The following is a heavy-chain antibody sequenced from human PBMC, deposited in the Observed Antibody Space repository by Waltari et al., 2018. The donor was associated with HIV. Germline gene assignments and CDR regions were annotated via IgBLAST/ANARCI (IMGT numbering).Heavy chain of an antibody. J-gene: IGHJ4*02. V-gene: IGHV1-69*12. D-gene: IGHD5-12*01. CDR2: IIPRFGAA. CDR3: ARDEGRGHASRYFDY. CDR1: GGTLSYYA. Sequence: QVPLVQSGAEVKKPGSSVKVSCKASGGTLSYYAISWVRQAPGQGLEWMGGIIPRFGAANSPQKFQGRVTITADESTSTAYMELSSLRSEDTAVYYCARDEGRGHASRYFDYWGQGTLVTVSS.